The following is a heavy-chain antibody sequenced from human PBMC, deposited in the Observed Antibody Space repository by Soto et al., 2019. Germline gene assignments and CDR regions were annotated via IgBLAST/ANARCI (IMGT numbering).Heavy chain of an antibody. V-gene: IGHV4-34*01. J-gene: IGHJ6*02. CDR3: ARVGIHLWVKGRGIDV. CDR1: GGSFSGYY. CDR2: INHSGST. Sequence: SETLSFTWAGYGGSFSGYYWSWVRQPPGKGLEWTGEINHSGSTNDNPSLKSRVTISVDTSKNQSSLKLSSVTAADTAVYYCARVGIHLWVKGRGIDVWGQGTTVAVSS. D-gene: IGHD5-18*01.